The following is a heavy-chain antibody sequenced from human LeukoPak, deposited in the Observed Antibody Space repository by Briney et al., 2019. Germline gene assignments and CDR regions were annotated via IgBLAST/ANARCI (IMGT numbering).Heavy chain of an antibody. CDR1: GGSISSYY. V-gene: IGHV4-4*07. Sequence: SETLSLTCTVSGGSISSYYWSWIRQPAGKGLEWIGRIYISGSGSTNYNPSLKSRVTMSVDTSKNQFSLKLSSVTAADTAVYYCARYYYYYYYMDVWGKGTTVTISS. CDR3: ARYYYYYYYMDV. J-gene: IGHJ6*03. CDR2: IYISGSGST.